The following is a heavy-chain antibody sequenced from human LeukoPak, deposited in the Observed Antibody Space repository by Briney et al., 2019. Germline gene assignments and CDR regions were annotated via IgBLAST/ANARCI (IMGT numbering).Heavy chain of an antibody. Sequence: GGSLRLSCAASGFTFSSYGMHWVRQAPGKGLEWVAVISYDGSNKYYADSEKGRLTISRDNSKNTLYLQMNSLRAEDTAVYYCAKDRYSYGYVDYWGQGTLVTVSS. CDR3: AKDRYSYGYVDY. CDR2: ISYDGSNK. V-gene: IGHV3-30*18. CDR1: GFTFSSYG. J-gene: IGHJ4*02. D-gene: IGHD5-18*01.